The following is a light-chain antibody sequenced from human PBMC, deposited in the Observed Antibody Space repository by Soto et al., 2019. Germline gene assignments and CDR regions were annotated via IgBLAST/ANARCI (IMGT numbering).Light chain of an antibody. V-gene: IGLV2-11*01. Sequence: QSVLTQPRSVSGSPGQSVTVSCTGTNSDVGAYNYVSWYQHHPGKAPKLMIYDVNKRPSGVPDRFSGSKSGNTASLTISGLQVEDEADYYCCSYAGAYSYVFGVGTKLTVL. CDR3: CSYAGAYSYV. J-gene: IGLJ1*01. CDR2: DVN. CDR1: NSDVGAYNY.